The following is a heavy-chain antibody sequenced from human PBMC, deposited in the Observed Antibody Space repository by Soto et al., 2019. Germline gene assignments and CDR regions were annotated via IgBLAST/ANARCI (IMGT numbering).Heavy chain of an antibody. Sequence: QVQLVQSGAEVKKPGASVKVSCKASGYTFTNYGISWVRQAPGQGLEWIAWVSPYNGNTNYAQTVQGRVTMTTDTPTSTAYMELRSLRSDDTAVYYCARDTDYYGSGDNWFDPWGQGTLVTVSS. V-gene: IGHV1-18*01. CDR2: VSPYNGNT. CDR3: ARDTDYYGSGDNWFDP. J-gene: IGHJ5*02. CDR1: GYTFTNYG. D-gene: IGHD3-10*01.